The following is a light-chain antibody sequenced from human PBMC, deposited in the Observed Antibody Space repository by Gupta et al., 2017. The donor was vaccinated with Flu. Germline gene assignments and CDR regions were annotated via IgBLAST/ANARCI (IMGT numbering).Light chain of an antibody. CDR2: AAS. J-gene: IGKJ1*01. CDR3: QQRHSTPIP. V-gene: IGKV1-39*01. CDR1: QSIRNY. Sequence: DIQLAQPPSSLSASVGDRVSITCRASQSIRNYLNWYQQEAGKAPKLLIYAASNLQGGVPSRFSGSGSGTDFTLTISSLQPEDFVTDYCQQRHSTPIPFGQGTQLEMK.